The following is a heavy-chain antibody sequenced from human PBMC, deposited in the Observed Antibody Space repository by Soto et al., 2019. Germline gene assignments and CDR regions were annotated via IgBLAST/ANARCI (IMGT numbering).Heavy chain of an antibody. Sequence: ASVKVSCKASGYTFTSYAMHWVRQAPGQRLEWMGWINAGNGNTKYSQKFQGRVTITRDTSASTAYMELSSLRSEDTAVYYCARGAIDFWSGYYFDYWGQGTLVTVSS. CDR1: GYTFTSYA. CDR3: ARGAIDFWSGYYFDY. J-gene: IGHJ4*02. CDR2: INAGNGNT. V-gene: IGHV1-3*01. D-gene: IGHD3-3*01.